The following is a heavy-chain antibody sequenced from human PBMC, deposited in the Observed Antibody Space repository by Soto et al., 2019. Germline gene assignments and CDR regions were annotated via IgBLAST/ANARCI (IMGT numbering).Heavy chain of an antibody. CDR1: GYTFTSYG. V-gene: IGHV1-18*01. J-gene: IGHJ4*02. CDR3: ARGVRVTTDFWSGYYLYYFDY. Sequence: GASVKVSCKASGYTFTSYGISWVRQAPGQGLEWMGWISAYNGNTNYAQKLQGRVTMTTDTSTSTAYMELRSLRSDDTAVYYCARGVRVTTDFWSGYYLYYFDYWGQGTLVTVSS. CDR2: ISAYNGNT. D-gene: IGHD3-3*01.